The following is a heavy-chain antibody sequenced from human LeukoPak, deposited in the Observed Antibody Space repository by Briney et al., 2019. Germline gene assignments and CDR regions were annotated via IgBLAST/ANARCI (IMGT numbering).Heavy chain of an antibody. J-gene: IGHJ4*02. CDR3: ARLGDIVVVPAAMTIDY. CDR1: GGSISSSSYY. CDR2: IYYSGST. V-gene: IGHV4-39*01. D-gene: IGHD2-2*01. Sequence: RSSETLSLTCTVSGGSISSSSYYWGWIRQPPGKGLEWIGSIYYSGSTYYNPSLKSRVTISVDTSKNQFSLKLSSVTAADTAVYYCARLGDIVVVPAAMTIDYWGQGTLVTVSS.